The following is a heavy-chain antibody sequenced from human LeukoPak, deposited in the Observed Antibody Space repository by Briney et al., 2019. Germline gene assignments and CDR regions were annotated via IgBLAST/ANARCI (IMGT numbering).Heavy chain of an antibody. D-gene: IGHD2-15*01. Sequence: SVKVSCKASGFTFTSSAMQWVRQARGQRLEWIGWIVVGSGNTNYAQKLQERVTITRDMSTSTAYVELSSLRSEDTAVYYCAAVRYCSGGSCYGVPRPFDYWGQGTMVTVSS. CDR1: GFTFTSSA. CDR2: IVVGSGNT. J-gene: IGHJ4*02. V-gene: IGHV1-58*02. CDR3: AAVRYCSGGSCYGVPRPFDY.